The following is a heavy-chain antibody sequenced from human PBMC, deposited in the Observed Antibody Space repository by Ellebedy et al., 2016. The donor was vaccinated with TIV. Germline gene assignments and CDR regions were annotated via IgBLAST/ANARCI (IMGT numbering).Heavy chain of an antibody. D-gene: IGHD4-17*01. CDR3: ARDGSFGDYLSPRHAFNM. CDR2: INQDGSEK. J-gene: IGHJ3*02. V-gene: IGHV3-7*01. Sequence: GGSLRLSCAASGFTFSSYWMSWVRQAPGKGLEWVGNINQDGSEKYFVDSVKGRFSISRDNAKNSVYLQMNSLRAEDTALYFCARDGSFGDYLSPRHAFNMWGQGTMVTVSS. CDR1: GFTFSSYW.